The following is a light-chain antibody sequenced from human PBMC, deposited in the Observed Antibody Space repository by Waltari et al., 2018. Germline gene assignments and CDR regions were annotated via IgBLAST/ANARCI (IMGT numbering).Light chain of an antibody. J-gene: IGLJ3*02. CDR3: YSTDFSGHDRV. CDR1: ALSKKY. CDR2: EDI. Sequence: SYELTQPPSVSVSPGQTARITCSGDALSKKYAYWYQQKSGQAPVLVIYEDIKRPPGIPERFSGASSGKTATLTISGAHVDDEADYYCYSTDFSGHDRVCGGGTKLTIL. V-gene: IGLV3-10*01.